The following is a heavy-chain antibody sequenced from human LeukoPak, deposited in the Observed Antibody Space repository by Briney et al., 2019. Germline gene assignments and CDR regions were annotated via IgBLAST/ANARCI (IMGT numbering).Heavy chain of an antibody. CDR2: TYYRSKWYN. CDR1: GDSVSSNSAA. CDR3: ARADDGLAVAVPDAFDI. D-gene: IGHD6-19*01. V-gene: IGHV6-1*01. Sequence: SQTLSLTCAISGDSVSSNSAAWNWIRQSPSRGLEWLGRTYYRSKWYNDYAVSAKSRITINPDTSKNQSSLQLNSVTPEDTAVYYCARADDGLAVAVPDAFDIWGQGTMVTVSS. J-gene: IGHJ3*02.